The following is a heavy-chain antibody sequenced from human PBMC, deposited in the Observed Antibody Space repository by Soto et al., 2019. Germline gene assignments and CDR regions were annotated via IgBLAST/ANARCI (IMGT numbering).Heavy chain of an antibody. CDR1: AFIFADYS. CDR3: ARAPNRRDDYNFDS. Sequence: PGGSLRLSCAASAFIFADYSMTWIRQAPGKGLGWVSYMSNGDATTHYADSVKGRLIVSRDNPKQVLFLQMNGLRVDDTAVYYCARAPNRRDDYNFDSWGRGALVTVPS. D-gene: IGHD4-4*01. J-gene: IGHJ4*02. V-gene: IGHV3-11*01. CDR2: MSNGDATT.